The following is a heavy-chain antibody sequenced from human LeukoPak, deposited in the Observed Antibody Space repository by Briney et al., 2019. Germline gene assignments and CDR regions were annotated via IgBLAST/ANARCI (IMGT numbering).Heavy chain of an antibody. Sequence: ASVKVSCKASGYTFTGYYMHWVRQAPGQGLEWMGGIIPIFGTANYAQKFQGRVTITADESTSTAYMELSRLRSDDTAVYYCAREYYYYYYMDVWGKGTTVTVSS. V-gene: IGHV1-69*13. CDR3: AREYYYYYYMDV. CDR2: IIPIFGTA. CDR1: GYTFTGYY. J-gene: IGHJ6*03.